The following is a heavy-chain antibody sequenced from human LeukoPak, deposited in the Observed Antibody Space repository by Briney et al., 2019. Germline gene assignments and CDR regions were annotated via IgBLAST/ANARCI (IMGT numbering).Heavy chain of an antibody. CDR3: AKGTGIAAAGTVWRIGMDV. Sequence: GALRLSYAASGFTFDDYAMHWVRQAPEKGLEWVSGISWNSGSIGYADSVKGRFTISRDNAKNSLYLQMNSLRAEDTALYYCAKGTGIAAAGTVWRIGMDVWGQGTTVTVSS. V-gene: IGHV3-9*01. J-gene: IGHJ6*02. CDR1: GFTFDDYA. CDR2: ISWNSGSI. D-gene: IGHD6-13*01.